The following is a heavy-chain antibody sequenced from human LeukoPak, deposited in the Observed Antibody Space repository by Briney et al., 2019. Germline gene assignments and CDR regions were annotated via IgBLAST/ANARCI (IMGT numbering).Heavy chain of an antibody. V-gene: IGHV4-59*01. D-gene: IGHD6-25*01. Sequence: SETLSLTCTVSGGSISSYYWSWIRQPPGKGLEWIGYIYYSGSTNYNPSLKSRVTISVDTSKNQFSLKLSSVTAADTAVYYCAREARGYGLDYWGQGTLVTVSS. J-gene: IGHJ4*02. CDR3: AREARGYGLDY. CDR2: IYYSGST. CDR1: GGSISSYY.